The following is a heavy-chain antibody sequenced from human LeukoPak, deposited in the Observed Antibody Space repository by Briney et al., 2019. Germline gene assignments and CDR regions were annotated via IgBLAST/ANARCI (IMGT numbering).Heavy chain of an antibody. D-gene: IGHD1-14*01. CDR3: ASERNLRY. J-gene: IGHJ4*02. CDR1: GFTFSNYW. CDR2: IKGDGSEK. Sequence: SGGSLRLSCAASGFTFSNYWMTWVRQAPGKGLEWVANIKGDGSEKYYVDSVKGRFTISRDNAKNSLSLQMNSLRGEDTAVYYCASERNLRYWGQGTLVTVSS. V-gene: IGHV3-7*03.